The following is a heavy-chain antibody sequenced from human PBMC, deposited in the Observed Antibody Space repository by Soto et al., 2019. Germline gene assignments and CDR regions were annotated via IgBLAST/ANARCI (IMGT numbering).Heavy chain of an antibody. V-gene: IGHV1-58*02. CDR3: AAGTYSSGWYIY. D-gene: IGHD6-19*01. CDR1: GFTFTSSA. Sequence: SVKVSCKASGFTFTSSAMQWVLQARGQRLEWIGWIVVGSGNTNYAQKFQERVTITRDMSTSTAYMELSSLRSEDTAVYYCAAGTYSSGWYIYWGQGTLVTVSS. CDR2: IVVGSGNT. J-gene: IGHJ4*02.